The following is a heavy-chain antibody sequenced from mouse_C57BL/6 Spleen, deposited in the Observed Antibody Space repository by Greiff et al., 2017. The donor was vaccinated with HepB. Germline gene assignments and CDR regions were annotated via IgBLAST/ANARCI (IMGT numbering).Heavy chain of an antibody. CDR3: ARKRSYYYGSSPWYFDV. D-gene: IGHD1-1*01. CDR2: IDPSDSYT. V-gene: IGHV1-69*01. CDR1: GYTFTSYW. J-gene: IGHJ1*03. Sequence: VQLQQPGAELVMPGASVKLSCKASGYTFTSYWMHWVKQRPGQGLEWIGEIDPSDSYTNYNQKFKGKSTLTVDKSSSTAYMQLSSLTSEDSAVYYCARKRSYYYGSSPWYFDVWGTGTTVTVSS.